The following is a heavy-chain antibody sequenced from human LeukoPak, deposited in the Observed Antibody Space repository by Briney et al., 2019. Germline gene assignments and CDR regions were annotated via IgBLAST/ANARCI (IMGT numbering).Heavy chain of an antibody. CDR2: INPNSGGT. D-gene: IGHD3-22*01. Sequence: ASVKVSCKASGYTFTSYAMNWVRQAPGQGLEWMAWINPNSGGTNYAQKFQGRVTMTRDTSISTAYMELSSLRSDDTAVYYCARAGMIVEPSAQNDYWGQGTLVTVSS. CDR1: GYTFTSYA. CDR3: ARAGMIVEPSAQNDY. V-gene: IGHV1-2*02. J-gene: IGHJ4*02.